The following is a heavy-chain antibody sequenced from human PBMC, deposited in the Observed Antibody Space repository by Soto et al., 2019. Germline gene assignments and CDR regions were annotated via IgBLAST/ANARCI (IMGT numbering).Heavy chain of an antibody. CDR2: ISAYNGNT. J-gene: IGHJ6*02. CDR3: ARVLSGSYYYGMDV. CDR1: GYTFTSYA. V-gene: IGHV1-18*01. D-gene: IGHD1-26*01. Sequence: GASVKVSCKASGYTFTSYAMHWVRQAPGQRLEWMGWISAYNGNTNYAQKLQGRVTMTTDTSTSTAYMELRSLRSDDTAVYYCARVLSGSYYYGMDVWGQGTTVTVSS.